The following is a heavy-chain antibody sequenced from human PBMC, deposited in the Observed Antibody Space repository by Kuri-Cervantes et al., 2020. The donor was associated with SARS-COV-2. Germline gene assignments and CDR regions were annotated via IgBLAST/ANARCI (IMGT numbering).Heavy chain of an antibody. CDR3: ARGGCSSTSCYSKHQKNWFDP. CDR2: INHSGST. CDR1: GGPITSGHYF. J-gene: IGHJ5*02. Sequence: SQTLSLTCAVSGGPITSGHYFWGWIRQSPGKGLEWIGEINHSGSTNYNPSLKSRVTISVDTSKNQFSLKLSSVTAADTAVYYCARGGCSSTSCYSKHQKNWFDPWGQGTLVTVSS. D-gene: IGHD2-2*01. V-gene: IGHV4-34*01.